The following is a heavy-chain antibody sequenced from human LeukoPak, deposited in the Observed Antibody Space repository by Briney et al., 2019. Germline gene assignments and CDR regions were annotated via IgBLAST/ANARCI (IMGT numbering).Heavy chain of an antibody. Sequence: SETLSLTCTVSGGSISSYYWSWIRQRPGQGLEWIGYIYYSGSTNYNPSLKSRVTISVDTSKNQFSLNLSSVTAADTAVYYCARYSSGWRSFDIWGQGTMVTVSS. J-gene: IGHJ3*02. V-gene: IGHV4-59*01. D-gene: IGHD6-19*01. CDR3: ARYSSGWRSFDI. CDR1: GGSISSYY. CDR2: IYYSGST.